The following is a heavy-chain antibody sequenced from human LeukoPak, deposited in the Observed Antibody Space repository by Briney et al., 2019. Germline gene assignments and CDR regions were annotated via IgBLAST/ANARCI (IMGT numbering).Heavy chain of an antibody. CDR1: GYTLSNFG. V-gene: IGHV1-18*01. J-gene: IGHJ4*02. Sequence: ASVKVSCKTSGYTLSNFGINWVRQAPGQGLEWMGWISGNNDNPNYGQKFQGRFTVNTDSSTSTAYMELRNLTFDDTADYYCARDGTSTYDYWGQGTLVTVSS. CDR3: ARDGTSTYDY. CDR2: ISGNNDNP. D-gene: IGHD2-2*01.